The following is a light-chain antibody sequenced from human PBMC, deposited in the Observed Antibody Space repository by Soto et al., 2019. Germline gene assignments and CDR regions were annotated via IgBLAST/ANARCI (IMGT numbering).Light chain of an antibody. J-gene: IGLJ2*01. Sequence: QSVLTQPASVSGSPGQSITISCTGTSNDIGPYNYVSWYQQHPGKAPRLLIYDVTNRPSGVSDRFSGSKSGRTASLTISGLQAEDEADYYCSSYTSIIAVVFGGGTKLTVL. V-gene: IGLV2-14*03. CDR3: SSYTSIIAVV. CDR1: SNDIGPYNY. CDR2: DVT.